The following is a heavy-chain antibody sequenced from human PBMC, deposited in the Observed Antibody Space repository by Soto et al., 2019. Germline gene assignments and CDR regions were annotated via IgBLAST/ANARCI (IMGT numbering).Heavy chain of an antibody. D-gene: IGHD3-3*01. CDR2: ISAYNDNT. Sequence: QVQLVQSGAEVKKPGASVKVSCKASGYTFTSYGISWVRQAPGQGLEWMGWISAYNDNTNYAQKLQGRVTMTTDTYTSTAYMELRSLRSDDTDVYYCARDPGGVTYYDFWSGFSAPGYWGQGTLVTVSS. J-gene: IGHJ4*02. CDR1: GYTFTSYG. V-gene: IGHV1-18*01. CDR3: ARDPGGVTYYDFWSGFSAPGY.